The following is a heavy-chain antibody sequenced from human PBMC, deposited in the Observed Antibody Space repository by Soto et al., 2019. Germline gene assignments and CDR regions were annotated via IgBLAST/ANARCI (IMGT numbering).Heavy chain of an antibody. J-gene: IGHJ5*02. Sequence: QVQLQESGPGLVKPSQTLSLTCTVSGGSISSGRYYCSWIRQHPGKGLEWIGYISYSGSTSYNPSLKSRVTISVDTSKSHFSLELNSVTAADTAVYYCARGYCSGGSCYAGWFDPWGQGTLVTVSS. CDR1: GGSISSGRYY. CDR2: ISYSGST. CDR3: ARGYCSGGSCYAGWFDP. D-gene: IGHD2-15*01. V-gene: IGHV4-31*03.